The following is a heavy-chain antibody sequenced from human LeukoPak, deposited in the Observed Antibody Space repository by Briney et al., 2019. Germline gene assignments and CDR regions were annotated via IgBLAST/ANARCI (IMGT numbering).Heavy chain of an antibody. J-gene: IGHJ4*02. D-gene: IGHD1-26*01. CDR2: IMQDGNEK. CDR1: GFTFSSYW. V-gene: IGHV3-7*01. CDR3: ASRIVGTPDYFDY. Sequence: GGSLRLSCGASGFTFSSYWMSWVRQAPGKGLEWVANIMQDGNEKYYVDSVRGRFTISRDNAKNSLYLQMNSLRVEDTAVYYCASRIVGTPDYFDYWGQGTLVTVSS.